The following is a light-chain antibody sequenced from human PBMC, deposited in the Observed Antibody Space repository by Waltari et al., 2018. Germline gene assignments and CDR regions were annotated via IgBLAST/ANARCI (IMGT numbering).Light chain of an antibody. CDR2: DAS. V-gene: IGKV1-17*01. Sequence: DIQMTQSPSSLSASLGDSVTITCRARQAISNYLNWYHQKPGEAPKLLIYDASSLQSGVPSRFSGSGSGTVFTLTISSLQPEDFATYYCLQYHSAPFTFGPGTKLDIK. J-gene: IGKJ3*01. CDR1: QAISNY. CDR3: LQYHSAPFT.